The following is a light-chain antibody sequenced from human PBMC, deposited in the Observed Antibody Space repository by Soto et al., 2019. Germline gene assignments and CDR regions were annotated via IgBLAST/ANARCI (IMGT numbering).Light chain of an antibody. Sequence: MVIRHSLATLSVSPGERATLSCRARESVSSNLAWYQQKPGQAPRLLIYAASTRATGVPARFSGSGSGTEFTLTISSLQSEDFAVYYCQQYNNWPRTFGQGSNVDIK. J-gene: IGKJ1*01. CDR3: QQYNNWPRT. CDR2: AAS. V-gene: IGKV3-15*01. CDR1: ESVSSN.